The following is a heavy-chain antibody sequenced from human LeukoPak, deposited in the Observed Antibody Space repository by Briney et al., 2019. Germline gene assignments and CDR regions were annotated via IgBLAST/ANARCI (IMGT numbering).Heavy chain of an antibody. Sequence: SETLSLTCTVSGGSISTRDYYWGWIRPPPGKGLEWITNIYYTGSTYYSPSLRSRATTSVDTSKNQFSLELSAVTAADTAFDYGVRVVYYYDVSGYSFDLWGRGTLVAVSS. CDR2: IYYTGST. V-gene: IGHV4-39*01. D-gene: IGHD3-22*01. CDR3: VRVVYYYDVSGYSFDL. J-gene: IGHJ2*01. CDR1: GGSISTRDYY.